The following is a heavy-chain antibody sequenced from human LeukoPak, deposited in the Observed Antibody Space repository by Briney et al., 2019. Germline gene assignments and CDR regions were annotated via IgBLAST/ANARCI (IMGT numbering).Heavy chain of an antibody. J-gene: IGHJ4*02. CDR1: GGSISSYY. Sequence: SETLSLTCSVSGGSISSYYWSWIRQPAGKGLEWIGRIYTSGSTNYNPSLKSRVTMSVDTSKNQFSLKLSSVTAADTAVYYCASPSTYYYDSSGYYSNDYWGQGTLVTVSS. CDR3: ASPSTYYYDSSGYYSNDY. V-gene: IGHV4-4*07. D-gene: IGHD3-22*01. CDR2: IYTSGST.